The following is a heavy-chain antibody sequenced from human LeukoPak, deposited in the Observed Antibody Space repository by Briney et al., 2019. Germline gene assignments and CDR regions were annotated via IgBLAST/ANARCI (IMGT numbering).Heavy chain of an antibody. V-gene: IGHV3-23*01. Sequence: HPGGSLRLSCAASGFTFSSYAMSWVRQAPGKGLEWVSAISGSGGSTYYADSVKGRFTISRDNSKNTLYLQMNSLRAEDTAVYYCAKVCRGWYVGYFDYWGQGTLVTVSS. D-gene: IGHD6-19*01. CDR2: ISGSGGST. CDR1: GFTFSSYA. J-gene: IGHJ4*02. CDR3: AKVCRGWYVGYFDY.